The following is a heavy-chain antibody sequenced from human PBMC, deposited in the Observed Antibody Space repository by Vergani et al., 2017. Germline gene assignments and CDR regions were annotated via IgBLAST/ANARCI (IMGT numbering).Heavy chain of an antibody. Sequence: QVQLVQSGAEVKKPGPSVKVSCKASGYTFTGYYMHWVRQAPGQGLEWMGWINPNSGGTNYAQKFQGRVTMTRDTSISTAYMELSRLRSDDTAVYYCAREGDCGGDCSHAFDIWGQGTMVTVSS. V-gene: IGHV1-2*02. CDR2: INPNSGGT. D-gene: IGHD2-21*02. CDR1: GYTFTGYY. J-gene: IGHJ3*02. CDR3: AREGDCGGDCSHAFDI.